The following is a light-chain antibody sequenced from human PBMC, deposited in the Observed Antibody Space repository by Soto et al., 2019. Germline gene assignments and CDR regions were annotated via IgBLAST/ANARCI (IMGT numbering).Light chain of an antibody. CDR2: GAS. Sequence: DIVVTQSPGTLSLSPGETATLSCMASQSVTSSSLAWYQQKPGQAPRLLIYGASMRSTGIPGRFSGSGSGTDLTLTSSRLEPEDFAMYHCQQYGTSPRGTFGQGTNLEIK. V-gene: IGKV3-20*01. CDR1: QSVTSSS. CDR3: QQYGTSPRGT. J-gene: IGKJ2*02.